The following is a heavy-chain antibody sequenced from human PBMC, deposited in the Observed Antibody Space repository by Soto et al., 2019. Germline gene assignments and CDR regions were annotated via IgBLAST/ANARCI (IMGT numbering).Heavy chain of an antibody. Sequence: SETLSLTCTVSGGSISSYYWSWIRQPPGKGLEWIGYIYYSGSTNYNPSLKGRVTISVDTSKNQFSLKLSSVTAADTAVYYCARAMVRGVIQAFAIWAQGTIVPASS. D-gene: IGHD3-10*01. J-gene: IGHJ3*02. V-gene: IGHV4-59*01. CDR1: GGSISSYY. CDR3: ARAMVRGVIQAFAI. CDR2: IYYSGST.